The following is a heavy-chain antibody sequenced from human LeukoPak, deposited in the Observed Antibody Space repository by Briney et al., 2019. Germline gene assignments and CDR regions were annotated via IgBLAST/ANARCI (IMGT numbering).Heavy chain of an antibody. CDR1: GFTFSDHY. V-gene: IGHV3-11*04. Sequence: GGSLRLSCAASGFTFSDHYMNWIRQAPGKGLEWVSYISSSGSTIYHADSVKGRFTISRDNAKNSLYLQMNSLRAEDTAVYYCARELNWNLDYWGQGTLVTVSS. D-gene: IGHD1-1*01. J-gene: IGHJ4*02. CDR2: ISSSGSTI. CDR3: ARELNWNLDY.